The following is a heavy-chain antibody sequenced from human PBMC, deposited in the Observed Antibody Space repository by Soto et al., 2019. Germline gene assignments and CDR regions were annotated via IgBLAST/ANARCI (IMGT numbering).Heavy chain of an antibody. CDR3: AKDRITTPIPFYFDY. Sequence: GGSLRLSCAASGFTFSSHAMSWVRQAPGKGLEWVAAISGSGGSTYYADSVKGRFTISRDNSKNTLYLQMNSLRAEDTAVYYCAKDRITTPIPFYFDYWGQGTLVTVSS. CDR1: GFTFSSHA. V-gene: IGHV3-23*01. CDR2: ISGSGGST. J-gene: IGHJ4*02. D-gene: IGHD1-20*01.